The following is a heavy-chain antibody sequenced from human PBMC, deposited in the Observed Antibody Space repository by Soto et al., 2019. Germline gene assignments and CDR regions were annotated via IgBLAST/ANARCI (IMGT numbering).Heavy chain of an antibody. V-gene: IGHV1-24*01. Sequence: ASVKVSCKVSGYTLTELSMHWVRQAPGKGLEWMGGFDPEDGETIYAQKFQGRVTMTEDTSTDTAYMELSSLRSEDTAVYYCATVDSSSCYRYWFDPWGQGTLVTVSS. CDR3: ATVDSSSCYRYWFDP. J-gene: IGHJ5*02. CDR2: FDPEDGET. CDR1: GYTLTELS. D-gene: IGHD6-13*01.